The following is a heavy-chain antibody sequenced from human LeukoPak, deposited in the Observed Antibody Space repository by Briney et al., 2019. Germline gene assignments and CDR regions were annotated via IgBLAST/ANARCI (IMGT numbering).Heavy chain of an antibody. J-gene: IGHJ6*04. V-gene: IGHV3-49*04. CDR1: GFTFSDYY. Sequence: PGRSLRLSCAASGFTFSDYYMSWVRQAPGKGLEWVTFIRSNTYSATTEYAASVKGRFTISRDDSKSIAYLQMNSLKTEDTAVYYCSRADFYGSGSPISLDVWGTGTTVTVSS. CDR2: IRSNTYSATT. D-gene: IGHD3-10*01. CDR3: SRADFYGSGSPISLDV.